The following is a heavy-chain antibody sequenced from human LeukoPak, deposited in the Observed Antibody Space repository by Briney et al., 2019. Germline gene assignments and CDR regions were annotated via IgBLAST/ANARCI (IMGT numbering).Heavy chain of an antibody. CDR2: ISYDGSNK. CDR1: GFTFSSYG. V-gene: IGHV3-30*03. D-gene: IGHD1-26*01. J-gene: IGHJ4*02. CDR3: ARNLEVGAAGFDY. Sequence: PGGSLRLSCAASGFTFSSYGMNWVRQAPGKGLEWVAVISYDGSNKYYADSVKGRFTISRDNSKNTLYLQMNSLRAEDTAVYYCARNLEVGAAGFDYWGQGTLVTVSS.